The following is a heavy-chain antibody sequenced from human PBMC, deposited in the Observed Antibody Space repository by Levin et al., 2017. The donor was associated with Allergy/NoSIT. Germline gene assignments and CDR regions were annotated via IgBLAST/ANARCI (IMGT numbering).Heavy chain of an antibody. J-gene: IGHJ4*02. CDR2: IYYSGST. CDR3: ARDPDSGYYYFDY. Sequence: PSETLSLTCTVSGGSISSSSYYWGWIRQPPGKGLEWIGRIYYSGSTYYNPSLKSRVTISVDTSKNQFSLKLSSVTAADTAVYYCARDPDSGYYYFDYWGQGTLVTVSS. V-gene: IGHV4-39*07. CDR1: GGSISSSSYY. D-gene: IGHD3-22*01.